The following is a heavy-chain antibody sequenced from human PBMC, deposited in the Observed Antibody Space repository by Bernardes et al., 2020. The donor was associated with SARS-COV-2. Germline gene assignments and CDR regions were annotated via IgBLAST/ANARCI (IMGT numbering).Heavy chain of an antibody. J-gene: IGHJ6*02. CDR1: GDSVSRGY. CDR3: AGGPRGLDI. V-gene: IGHV4-59*02. Sequence: SEPLSLTCFVSGDSVSRGYWNWIRQPPGKGLEWIGYMSHSGSTSYNPSLKSRVTTSLDTSKNQFSLKLTSVTVADTAVYYCAGGPRGLDIWGQGTTVTVSS. CDR2: MSHSGST.